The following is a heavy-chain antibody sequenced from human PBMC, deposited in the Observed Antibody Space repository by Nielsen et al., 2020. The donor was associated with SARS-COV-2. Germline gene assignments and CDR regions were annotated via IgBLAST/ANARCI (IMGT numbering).Heavy chain of an antibody. CDR1: GFTFSSYW. D-gene: IGHD3-22*01. CDR2: INSDGSST. V-gene: IGHV3-74*01. J-gene: IGHJ6*02. CDR3: ARSEYYDSSGYYMYYYYGMDV. Sequence: GESLKIFCAASGFTFSSYWMHWVRQAPGKGLVWVSRINSDGSSTSYADSVKGRFTISRDNAKNTLYLQMNSLRAEDTAVYYCARSEYYDSSGYYMYYYYGMDVWGQGTTVTVSS.